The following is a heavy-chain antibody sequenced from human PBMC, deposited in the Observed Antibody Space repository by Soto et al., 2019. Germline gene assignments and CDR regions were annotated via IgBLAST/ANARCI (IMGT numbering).Heavy chain of an antibody. J-gene: IGHJ4*02. D-gene: IGHD3-10*01. Sequence: EVQLVESGGGLIQPGGSLKLSCAASGFTVGNNYMSWVRQAPGKGLEWVSLIYSTGTTKYADSVKGRFTVSRDNAKNTLYLTMNSLRAEDTAVYYCAKDGRGSGSHYNSFGYWGQGTLVTVSS. CDR1: GFTVGNNY. CDR3: AKDGRGSGSHYNSFGY. CDR2: IYSTGTT. V-gene: IGHV3-53*01.